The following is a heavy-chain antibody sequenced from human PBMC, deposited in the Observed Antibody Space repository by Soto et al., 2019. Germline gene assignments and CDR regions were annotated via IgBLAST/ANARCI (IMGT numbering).Heavy chain of an antibody. CDR2: IKQDGTEK. D-gene: IGHD5-18*01. Sequence: PGGSLRLSCAASGFTLSRYWMNWVRQAPGKGLEWVANIKQDGTEKNYVDSEKGRFTISRDNARNSLYLQMDSLRAEDTAVYFCARGDTPMITGMDSFDIWGQGTMVTVSS. V-gene: IGHV3-7*01. CDR1: GFTLSRYW. CDR3: ARGDTPMITGMDSFDI. J-gene: IGHJ3*02.